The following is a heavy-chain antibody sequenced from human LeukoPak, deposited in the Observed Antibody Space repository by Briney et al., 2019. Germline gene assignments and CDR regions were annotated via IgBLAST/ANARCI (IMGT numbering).Heavy chain of an antibody. V-gene: IGHV3-11*01. CDR3: ARDGGIAAATMFDY. Sequence: GGSMRLSCAASGFTFSDYYMSWIRQAPGKGLEWVSYISSSGSTVYYADSVKGRFTISRDNARNSLYLQMNSLRAEDTAVYYCARDGGIAAATMFDYWGQGTLVTVSS. D-gene: IGHD6-13*01. CDR2: ISSSGSTV. CDR1: GFTFSDYY. J-gene: IGHJ4*02.